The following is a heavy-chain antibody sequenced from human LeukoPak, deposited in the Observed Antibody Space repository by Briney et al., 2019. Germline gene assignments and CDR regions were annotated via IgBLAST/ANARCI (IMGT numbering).Heavy chain of an antibody. V-gene: IGHV4-59*01. CDR3: ARGGWAFDV. CDR1: GGSISNYY. CDR2: IYYSGST. J-gene: IGHJ3*01. Sequence: SETLSLTCTVSGGSISNYYWSWIRQPPGKGLEWIGYIYYSGSTNYNPSLRSRLTISVDTSNNQFSLRLNSVTAADTAVYYCARGGWAFDVWGQGTMVTGSS.